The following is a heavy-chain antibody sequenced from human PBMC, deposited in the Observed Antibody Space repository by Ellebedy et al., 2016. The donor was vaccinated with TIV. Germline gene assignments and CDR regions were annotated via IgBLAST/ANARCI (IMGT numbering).Heavy chain of an antibody. J-gene: IGHJ6*02. CDR1: GFTFSRSW. CDR2: IKEDGSEK. CDR3: VKDPSGTYFYYYGMDV. D-gene: IGHD1-26*01. V-gene: IGHV3-7*01. Sequence: GGSLRLSCAASGFTFSRSWMSWVRQPPGKGLEWVANIKEDGSEKDCVDSVRGRFTISRDNARNSLYLQMNSLRAEDTAVYYCVKDPSGTYFYYYGMDVWGQGTTVTVSS.